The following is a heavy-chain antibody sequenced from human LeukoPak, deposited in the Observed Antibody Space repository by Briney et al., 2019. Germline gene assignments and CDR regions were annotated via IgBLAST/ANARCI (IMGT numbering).Heavy chain of an antibody. CDR1: GFTFSNYW. V-gene: IGHV3-7*05. CDR2: IKEDGSEK. J-gene: IGHJ4*02. Sequence: GESLKISCAASGFTFSNYWMTWVRQAPGKGLEWVANIKEDGSEKYYVDSVKGRFTISRDNAKNSLYLQMNTLRAEDTAVYYCARARIDYWGQGTLITVSS. CDR3: ARARIDY. D-gene: IGHD1-14*01.